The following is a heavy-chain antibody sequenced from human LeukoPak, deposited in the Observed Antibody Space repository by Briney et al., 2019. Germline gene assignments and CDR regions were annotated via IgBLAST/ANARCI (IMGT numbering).Heavy chain of an antibody. CDR1: GGTFSSYA. V-gene: IGHV1-69*04. D-gene: IGHD3-22*01. CDR2: IIPILGIA. J-gene: IGHJ3*02. CDR3: ARASPYYYDSSGYYYDAFDI. Sequence: GASVKASCKASGGTFSSYAISWVRQAPGQGLEWMGRIIPILGIANYAQKFQGRVTITADKSTSTAYMELSSLRSEDTAVYYCARASPYYYDSSGYYYDAFDIWGQGTMVTVSS.